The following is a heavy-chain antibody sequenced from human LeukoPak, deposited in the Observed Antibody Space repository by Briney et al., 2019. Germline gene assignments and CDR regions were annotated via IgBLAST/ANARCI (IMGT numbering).Heavy chain of an antibody. D-gene: IGHD6-19*01. J-gene: IGHJ4*02. CDR2: ISSSSDYT. CDR3: ARDYNGGSDY. V-gene: IGHV3-11*06. CDR1: GFSFSDYY. Sequence: GGSLRLSCAPSGFSFSDYYMSWIRQAPGKGLEWVSYISSSSDYTNYADSVKGRFTISRDNAKNSLYLQMNSLRAEDTAVYYCARDYNGGSDYWGQGTLVTVSS.